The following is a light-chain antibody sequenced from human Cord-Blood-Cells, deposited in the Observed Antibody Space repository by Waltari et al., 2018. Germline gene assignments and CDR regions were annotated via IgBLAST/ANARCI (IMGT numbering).Light chain of an antibody. CDR2: GAS. V-gene: IGKV3-15*01. CDR1: QSVSSN. Sequence: EIVMTQSPATLSVSPGERATLSCRASQSVSSNLAWYQQKPGLAPRPLIYGASTRATGIPARFSGSGSGTEFTLTISSLQSEDFAVYYCQQYNNWPPERTFGQGTKVEIK. J-gene: IGKJ1*01. CDR3: QQYNNWPPERT.